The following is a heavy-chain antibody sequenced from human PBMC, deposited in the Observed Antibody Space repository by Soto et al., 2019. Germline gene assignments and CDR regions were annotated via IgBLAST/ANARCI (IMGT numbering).Heavy chain of an antibody. J-gene: IGHJ3*02. V-gene: IGHV3-23*01. D-gene: IGHD3-10*01. CDR2: ISSSGGNT. Sequence: GGSLRLSCAASGFTFSTYAMSWVRQAPGKGLEWVSTISSSGGNTYYTDSVKGRFTISRDNSKNTLYLQMNSLRAEDTAIYYCAKRPTSTGFGDPFDIWGQGTMVTVS. CDR3: AKRPTSTGFGDPFDI. CDR1: GFTFSTYA.